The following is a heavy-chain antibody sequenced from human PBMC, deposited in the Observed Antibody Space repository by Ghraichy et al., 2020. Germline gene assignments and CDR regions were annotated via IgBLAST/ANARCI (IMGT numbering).Heavy chain of an antibody. CDR1: GFTFGSYA. CDR3: GKWLKGGYYVVDY. V-gene: IGHV3-23*01. Sequence: GGSLRLSCVASGFTFGSYAMAWVRQAPGKGLEWVSAASATGGATYYAYSVAGRFTISRDNSKNTLYMQMNSLRVEDTAVYYCGKWLKGGYYVVDYWGAGTLVTVTT. CDR2: ASATGGAT. J-gene: IGHJ4*02. D-gene: IGHD3-3*01.